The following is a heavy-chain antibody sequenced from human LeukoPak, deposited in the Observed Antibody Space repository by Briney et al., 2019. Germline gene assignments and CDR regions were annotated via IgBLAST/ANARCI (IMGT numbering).Heavy chain of an antibody. D-gene: IGHD3-9*01. CDR1: GDSMRIYY. CDR2: ITYSGYS. CDR3: ASLSGGYFDSDL. J-gene: IGHJ5*02. Sequence: SETLSLTCNVSGDSMRIYYWSWIPQPPGNGLEWIGYITYSGYSNSNPSLRTRLTISMDESKNQFSLELKSVTAADTAMYFCASLSGGYFDSDLWGQGTLVTVSS. V-gene: IGHV4-59*12.